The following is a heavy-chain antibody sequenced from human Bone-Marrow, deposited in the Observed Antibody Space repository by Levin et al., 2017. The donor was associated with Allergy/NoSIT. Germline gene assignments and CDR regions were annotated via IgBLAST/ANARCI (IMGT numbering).Heavy chain of an antibody. Sequence: SETLSLTCTVSGGSISNDDYYWSWIRQPPGKGLDWIGYIYYSGTTYYNPSLKSRVTISEATSKKRCSLKLTSVTAADTAVYYCARLHCDSTSCYFDYWGQGTLVTVAS. CDR3: ARLHCDSTSCYFDY. V-gene: IGHV4-30-4*01. J-gene: IGHJ4*02. D-gene: IGHD2-2*01. CDR1: GGSISNDDYY. CDR2: IYYSGTT.